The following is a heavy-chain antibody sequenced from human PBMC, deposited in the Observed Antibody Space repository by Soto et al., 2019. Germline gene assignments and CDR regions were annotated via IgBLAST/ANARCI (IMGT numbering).Heavy chain of an antibody. D-gene: IGHD3-10*01. V-gene: IGHV4-34*01. Sequence: SETLSLTCAVYGGSFSGYYWSWIRQPPGKGLEWIGEINHSGSTNYNPSLKSRVTISVDTSKNQFSLKLSSVTAADTAVYYCARGGTGYYGSGSYHYFDYWGQGTLVTVSS. CDR2: INHSGST. CDR1: GGSFSGYY. J-gene: IGHJ4*02. CDR3: ARGGTGYYGSGSYHYFDY.